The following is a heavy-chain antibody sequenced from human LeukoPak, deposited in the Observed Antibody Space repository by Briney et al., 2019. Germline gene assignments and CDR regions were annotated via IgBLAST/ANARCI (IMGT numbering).Heavy chain of an antibody. Sequence: GRSLRLSCAASGFTFSSYSMNWVRQAPGKGLEWVSYISSSSSTIYYADSVKGRFTISRDNAKNSLYLQMNSLRAEDTAVYYCATGTRRDAFDIWGQGTMVTVSS. CDR1: GFTFSSYS. V-gene: IGHV3-48*01. D-gene: IGHD1-1*01. CDR2: ISSSSSTI. J-gene: IGHJ3*02. CDR3: ATGTRRDAFDI.